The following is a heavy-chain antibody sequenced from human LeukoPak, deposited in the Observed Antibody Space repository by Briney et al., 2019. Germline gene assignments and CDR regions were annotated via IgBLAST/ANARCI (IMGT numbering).Heavy chain of an antibody. Sequence: ASVTVCLTSSAYTFTFYYMPWVRQAPGQGLEWVGWINSNSGGTNYAHKDPGKGPMTSATAISTASLDLNRLSLGDTDVYLCHSLAAACNDYWGQGTLVTVSS. CDR3: HSLAAACNDY. V-gene: IGHV1-2*02. J-gene: IGHJ4*02. CDR2: INSNSGGT. D-gene: IGHD6-13*01. CDR1: AYTFTFYY.